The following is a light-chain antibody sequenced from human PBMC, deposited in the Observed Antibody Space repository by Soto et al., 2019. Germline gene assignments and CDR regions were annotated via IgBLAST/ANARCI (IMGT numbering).Light chain of an antibody. V-gene: IGKV3-15*01. Sequence: ETVMTQSPVTLSVSPGDTATLSCRASQRVSNHFAWYQQKPGQAPRLLIYAASTRAAGVPVRFSGSGSETEFTLTIRSLQSEDFALYYCHQYNNWPWTFGQGTRLEIK. CDR1: QRVSNH. CDR2: AAS. CDR3: HQYNNWPWT. J-gene: IGKJ5*01.